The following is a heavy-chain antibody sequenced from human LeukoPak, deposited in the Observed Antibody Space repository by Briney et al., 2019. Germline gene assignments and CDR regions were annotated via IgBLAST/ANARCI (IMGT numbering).Heavy chain of an antibody. Sequence: GGSLRLSCAASGFTFSSYAMHWVRQAPGKGLEYVSAISSNGGSTYYANSVKGRFTISRDNSKNTLYLQMGSLRAEDMAVYYCARAYGSGSYYDYWGQGTLVTVSS. D-gene: IGHD3-10*01. J-gene: IGHJ4*02. V-gene: IGHV3-64*01. CDR2: ISSNGGST. CDR1: GFTFSSYA. CDR3: ARAYGSGSYYDY.